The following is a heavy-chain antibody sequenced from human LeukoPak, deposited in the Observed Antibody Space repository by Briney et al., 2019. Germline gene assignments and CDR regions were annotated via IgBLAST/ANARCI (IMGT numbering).Heavy chain of an antibody. V-gene: IGHV3-30*18. D-gene: IGHD5-18*01. CDR1: GFTFSSYG. CDR3: AKVKIQLWFDY. J-gene: IGHJ5*01. CDR2: ISYDGSNK. Sequence: GGSLRLSCAASGFTFSSYGMHWVRQAPGKGLEWVAVISYDGSNKYYADSVKGRFTISRDNSKNTLYLQMNSLRAEDTAVYYCAKVKIQLWFDYWGQGTLVTVSS.